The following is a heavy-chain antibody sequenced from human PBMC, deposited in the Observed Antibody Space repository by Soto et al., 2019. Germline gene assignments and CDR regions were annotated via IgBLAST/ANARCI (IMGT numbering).Heavy chain of an antibody. CDR1: SDSISRSHW. CDR3: AREKMTTEPVAGRRYMDV. J-gene: IGHJ6*03. Sequence: SETLSLTCAVSSDSISRSHWLTWVRQSPGKGLEWLGDIYYSGSTNYNPSLKSRVTISVDTSKNQFSLKLSSVTAADTAVYYWAREKMTTEPVAGRRYMDVWGKGTTVTVSS. D-gene: IGHD4-17*01. V-gene: IGHV4-4*02. CDR2: IYYSGST.